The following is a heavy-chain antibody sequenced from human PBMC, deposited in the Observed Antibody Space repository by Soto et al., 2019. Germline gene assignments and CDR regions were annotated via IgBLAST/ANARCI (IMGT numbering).Heavy chain of an antibody. CDR3: ARYFRGSGRYFFDY. Sequence: GGSLRLSCVASGFTFISSFMGWVRQAPGKGLEWVANINQDGGGTYYADSVEGRFTISRDNAKDSLYLQMISLRGEDTAVYYCARYFRGSGRYFFDYWGQGTLVTVSS. J-gene: IGHJ4*02. D-gene: IGHD6-19*01. CDR2: INQDGGGT. V-gene: IGHV3-7*03. CDR1: GFTFISSF.